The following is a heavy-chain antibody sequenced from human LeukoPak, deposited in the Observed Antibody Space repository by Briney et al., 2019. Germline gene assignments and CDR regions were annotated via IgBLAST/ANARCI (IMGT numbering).Heavy chain of an antibody. Sequence: PGRSLRLSCAASGFTFSSYAMSWVPQAPGKGLEWVSAISGSGGSTYYADSVKGRFTISRDNSKNTLYLQMNSLRAEDTAVYYCAKRPTDFWSGYSPFDYWGQGTLVTVSS. D-gene: IGHD3-3*01. V-gene: IGHV3-23*01. CDR2: ISGSGGST. J-gene: IGHJ4*02. CDR1: GFTFSSYA. CDR3: AKRPTDFWSGYSPFDY.